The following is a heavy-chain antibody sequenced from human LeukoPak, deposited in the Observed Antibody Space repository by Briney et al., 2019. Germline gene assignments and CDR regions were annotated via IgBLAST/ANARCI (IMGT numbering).Heavy chain of an antibody. CDR1: GFTFSNAW. V-gene: IGHV3-15*07. Sequence: GGSLRLSCAASGFTFSNAWMNWVRQAPGKGLEWIGRIKSKTDGGTTDYAAPVKGRFTISRDDSKNTLYLQMNSLKTEDTAVYYCTTRFYDFWSGDFFFDYWGQGTLVTVSS. CDR2: IKSKTDGGTT. CDR3: TTRFYDFWSGDFFFDY. D-gene: IGHD3-3*01. J-gene: IGHJ4*02.